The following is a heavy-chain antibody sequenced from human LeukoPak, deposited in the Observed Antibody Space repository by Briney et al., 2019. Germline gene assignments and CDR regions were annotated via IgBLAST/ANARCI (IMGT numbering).Heavy chain of an antibody. CDR2: INSDGSST. V-gene: IGHV3-74*01. Sequence: GGSLRLSCAASGFTFSSYWMHWVRQAPGKGLVWVSRINSDGSSTSYADSVKGRFTISRDNAKNTLYLQMNSLRAEDTAVYYCVLYGSGSSFDYWGQGTLVTVSS. CDR1: GFTFSSYW. J-gene: IGHJ4*02. D-gene: IGHD3-10*01. CDR3: VLYGSGSSFDY.